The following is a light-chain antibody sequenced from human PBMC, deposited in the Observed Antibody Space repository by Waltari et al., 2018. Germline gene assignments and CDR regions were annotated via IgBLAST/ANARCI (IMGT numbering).Light chain of an antibody. V-gene: IGKV3-20*01. Sequence: EIVLTPSPATLPLSPGDRATLSCRASRSVGRYLAWYQQNPGQAPRLLVYDASIRATGIPDRFSGSGSGTDFSLAISRLEPEDFAVYYCQKYVSLPATFGQGTKVEIK. CDR1: RSVGRY. J-gene: IGKJ1*01. CDR3: QKYVSLPAT. CDR2: DAS.